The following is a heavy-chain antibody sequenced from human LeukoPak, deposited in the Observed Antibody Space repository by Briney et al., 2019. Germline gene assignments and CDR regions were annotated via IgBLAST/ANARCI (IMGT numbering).Heavy chain of an antibody. CDR1: GYTFTSYG. Sequence: GASVTVSCTASGYTFTSYGISWVRQAPGQGLEWMGWISAYNGNTNYAQKLQGRVTMTTDTSTSTAYMELRSLRSDDTAVYYCARDAHYYDSSGYPYYFDYWGQGTLVTVSS. CDR3: ARDAHYYDSSGYPYYFDY. CDR2: ISAYNGNT. V-gene: IGHV1-18*01. J-gene: IGHJ4*02. D-gene: IGHD3-22*01.